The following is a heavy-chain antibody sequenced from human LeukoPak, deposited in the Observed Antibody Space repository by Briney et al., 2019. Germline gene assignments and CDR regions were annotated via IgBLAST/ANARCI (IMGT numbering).Heavy chain of an antibody. D-gene: IGHD3-22*01. CDR1: GFTFTSSA. V-gene: IGHV1-58*02. Sequence: SVKVSCKASGFTFTSSAMQWVRQARGQRLEWMGWLVVGSGNTNYAQKFQERVTITRDMSTSTAYMELSSLGSEDTAVYYCAADLSYYDPSGGRAFDIWGQGTMVTVSS. J-gene: IGHJ3*02. CDR3: AADLSYYDPSGGRAFDI. CDR2: LVVGSGNT.